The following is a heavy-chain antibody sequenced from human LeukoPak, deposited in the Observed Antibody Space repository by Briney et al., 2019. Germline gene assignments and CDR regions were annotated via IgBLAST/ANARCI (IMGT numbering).Heavy chain of an antibody. Sequence: PGGSLRLSCAASGFTFSDYYMSWIRQAPGKGLEWVSYISSSGSTIYYADSVKGRFTISRDNAKNSLYLRMNSLRAEDTAVYYCARDPVQLWPHAFDIWGQGTMVTVSS. V-gene: IGHV3-11*01. J-gene: IGHJ3*02. CDR3: ARDPVQLWPHAFDI. CDR2: ISSSGSTI. D-gene: IGHD5-18*01. CDR1: GFTFSDYY.